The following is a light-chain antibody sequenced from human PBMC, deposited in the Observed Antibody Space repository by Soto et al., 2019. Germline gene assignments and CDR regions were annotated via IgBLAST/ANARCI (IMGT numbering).Light chain of an antibody. CDR3: QQYGSSSYT. V-gene: IGKV3-20*01. CDR1: QSISSSY. J-gene: IGKJ2*01. Sequence: EIVLTQSPGTLSLSPGERATLSCRASQSISSSYLAWYQQKPGQAPRLLLYAASSRATGIPDRFSGSGSGTDFTLTISRLEPEDFAEYYCQQYGSSSYTFGQGTQLEIK. CDR2: AAS.